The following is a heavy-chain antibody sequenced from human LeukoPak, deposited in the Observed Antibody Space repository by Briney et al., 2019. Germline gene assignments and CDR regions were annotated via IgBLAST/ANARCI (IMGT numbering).Heavy chain of an antibody. V-gene: IGHV3-7*01. CDR2: IKQDGSEK. CDR1: GFTFSNFW. D-gene: IGHD3-22*01. J-gene: IGHJ4*02. CDR3: AKNLYYYDSSGHLFDY. Sequence: SGGSLRLSCATSGFTFSNFWMSWVRQAPGKGLEWVANIKQDGSEKWYVDSVKGRFTISRDNTKNCLSLQMNSLRAEDTAVYYCAKNLYYYDSSGHLFDYWGQGTLATVSS.